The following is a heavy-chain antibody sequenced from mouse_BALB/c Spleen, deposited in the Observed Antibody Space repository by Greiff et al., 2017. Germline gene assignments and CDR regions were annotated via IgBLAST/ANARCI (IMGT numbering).Heavy chain of an antibody. V-gene: IGHV5-4*02. Sequence: DVKLVESGGGLVKPGGSLKLSCAASGFTFSDYYMYWVRQTPEKRLEWVATISDGGSYTYYPDSVKGRFTISRDNAKNNLYLQMSSLKSEDTAMYYCARGGGFDYWGQGTTLTVSS. CDR2: ISDGGSYT. J-gene: IGHJ2*01. CDR3: ARGGGFDY. CDR1: GFTFSDYY.